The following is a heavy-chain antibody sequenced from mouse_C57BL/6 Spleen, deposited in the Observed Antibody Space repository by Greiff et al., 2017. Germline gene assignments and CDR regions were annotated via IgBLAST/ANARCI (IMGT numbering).Heavy chain of an antibody. CDR1: CSNIKDDY. D-gene: IGHD2-1*01. Sequence: EVQLQQSGAELVRPGASVKLSCTASCSNIKDDYMHWVKQRPEQGREWIGWIDPENGDTEYASKFQGKATITADTSSNTADLQLSSLASEDTAVDYCTRSYGNFDYWGQGTTLTVSS. CDR3: TRSYGNFDY. CDR2: IDPENGDT. J-gene: IGHJ2*01. V-gene: IGHV14-4*01.